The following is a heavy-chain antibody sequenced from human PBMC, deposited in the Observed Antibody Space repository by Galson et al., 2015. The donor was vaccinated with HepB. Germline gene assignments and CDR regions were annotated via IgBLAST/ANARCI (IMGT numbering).Heavy chain of an antibody. Sequence: SLRLSCAASGFTFSSYGMHWVRQAPGKGLEGVAIIWYDGSNKYYADSVKGRFTISRDNSKNTVYLQMNSLRVEDTAVFYCARVGSGSSYNWPFDFWGQGTLVTVSS. CDR1: GFTFSSYG. CDR2: IWYDGSNK. D-gene: IGHD3-10*01. CDR3: ARVGSGSSYNWPFDF. V-gene: IGHV3-33*01. J-gene: IGHJ4*02.